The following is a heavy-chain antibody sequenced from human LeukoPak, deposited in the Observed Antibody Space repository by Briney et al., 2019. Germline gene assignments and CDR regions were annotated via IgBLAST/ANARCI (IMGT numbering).Heavy chain of an antibody. V-gene: IGHV4-38-2*01. D-gene: IGHD3-10*01. J-gene: IGHJ5*02. Sequence: SETLSLTCAVSGYSISSGYYWGWIRQPPGKGLEWIGSIYHSGSTYYNPSLRSRVTISVDTSKNQFSLKLSSVTAADTAVYYCARGITMVRGVIMFDPWGQGTLVTVSS. CDR1: GYSISSGYY. CDR2: IYHSGST. CDR3: ARGITMVRGVIMFDP.